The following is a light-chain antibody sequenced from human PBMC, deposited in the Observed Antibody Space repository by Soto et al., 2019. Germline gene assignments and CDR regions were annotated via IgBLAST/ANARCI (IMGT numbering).Light chain of an antibody. CDR3: ASWDASLNGWM. J-gene: IGLJ3*02. V-gene: IGLV2-14*01. Sequence: QSALTQPASVSGSPGQSITISCTGTSSDVGAYNSVCWYQHNPGKAPKLMIHDVSIRPSGASNRFSGSKSGTSASLAISGLQSEDEADYFCASWDASLNGWMFGGGTQLTVL. CDR2: DVS. CDR1: SSDVGAYNS.